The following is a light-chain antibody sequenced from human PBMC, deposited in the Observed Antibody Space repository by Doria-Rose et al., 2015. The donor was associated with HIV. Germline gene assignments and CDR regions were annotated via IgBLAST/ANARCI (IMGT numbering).Light chain of an antibody. CDR1: QTVSTY. CDR2: AAS. J-gene: IGKJ1*01. V-gene: IGKV1-39*01. Sequence: DIRMTQSPSSLSASIGDRVTTTCRASQTVSTYLNWFQQEPGKAPKLLIYAASRLQSGVPSRFSGSGSGTDFTLTISGLQPGDFATYYCQQTHSSPPWTFGQGTKVE. CDR3: QQTHSSPPWT.